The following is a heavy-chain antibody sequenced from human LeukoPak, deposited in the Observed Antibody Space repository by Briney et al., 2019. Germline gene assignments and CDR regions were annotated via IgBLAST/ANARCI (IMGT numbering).Heavy chain of an antibody. CDR1: GGSFSGYY. CDR2: INHSGST. J-gene: IGHJ4*02. CDR3: AAYGSGSYVDYFDY. Sequence: SETLSLTCAAYGGSFSGYYWSWIRQPPGKGLEWIGEINHSGSTNYNPSLKSRVTISVDTSKNQFSLKLSSVTAADTAVYYCAAYGSGSYVDYFDYWGQGTLVTVSS. V-gene: IGHV4-34*01. D-gene: IGHD3-10*01.